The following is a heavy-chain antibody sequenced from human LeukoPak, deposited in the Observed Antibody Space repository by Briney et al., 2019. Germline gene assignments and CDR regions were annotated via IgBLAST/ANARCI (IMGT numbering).Heavy chain of an antibody. CDR2: FDPEDGET. CDR3: ARGGIAARPEYFQH. V-gene: IGHV1-24*01. Sequence: GASVKVSCKVSGYTLTELSMHWVRQAPGKGLEWMGGFDPEDGETIYAQKFRGRVTMTEDTSTDTAYMELSSLRSEDTAVYYCARGGIAARPEYFQHWGQGTLVTVSS. CDR1: GYTLTELS. D-gene: IGHD6-6*01. J-gene: IGHJ1*01.